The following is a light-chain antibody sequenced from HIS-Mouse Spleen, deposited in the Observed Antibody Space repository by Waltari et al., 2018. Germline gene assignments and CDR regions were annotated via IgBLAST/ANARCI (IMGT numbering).Light chain of an antibody. V-gene: IGLV1-44*01. CDR2: SNN. Sequence: QSVLTQPPSASGTPGQRVTISCSGRSSNIGRTPVNWYQQLPGTAPKLLIYSNNQRPSGVPDRFSGSKSGTSASLAISGLQSEDEADYYCAAWDDSLNGRVFGGGTKLTVL. CDR1: SSNIGRTP. CDR3: AAWDDSLNGRV. J-gene: IGLJ3*02.